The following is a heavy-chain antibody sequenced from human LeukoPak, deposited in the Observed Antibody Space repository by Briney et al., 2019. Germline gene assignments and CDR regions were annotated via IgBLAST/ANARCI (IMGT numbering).Heavy chain of an antibody. Sequence: SVKLSCKASGGTFSSYAISWVRQAPGQGLEWMGGLIPIFGTANYAQKFQGRVTITTDESTSTAYMELSSLRSEDTAVYYCARARLDDYGDYPPDYWGQGTLVTVSS. V-gene: IGHV1-69*05. CDR3: ARARLDDYGDYPPDY. J-gene: IGHJ4*02. D-gene: IGHD4-17*01. CDR1: GGTFSSYA. CDR2: LIPIFGTA.